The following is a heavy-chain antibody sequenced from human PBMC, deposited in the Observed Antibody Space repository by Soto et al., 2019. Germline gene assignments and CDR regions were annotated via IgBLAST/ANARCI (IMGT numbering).Heavy chain of an antibody. V-gene: IGHV1-69*13. CDR1: GGTFGTYG. D-gene: IGHD4-4*01. Sequence: SVKVSCKTSGGTFGTYGIGWARQAPGQGLEWMGGIVPLTGTPNYAQKFQGRVTITADEASSTVHMQLGSLRSDDTAVYFCARGPGSHSYYSYWGLGTLVTVSS. CDR2: IVPLTGTP. J-gene: IGHJ4*02. CDR3: ARGPGSHSYYSY.